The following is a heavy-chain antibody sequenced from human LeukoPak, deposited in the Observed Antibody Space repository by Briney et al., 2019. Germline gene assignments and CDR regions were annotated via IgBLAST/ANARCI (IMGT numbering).Heavy chain of an antibody. V-gene: IGHV1-18*01. CDR3: ARGRLFDNVNYYMDV. Sequence: ASVKVPFKASGYTFINFGISWVRQAPGQGLEWMVWTNVYGNTNYAQKIQGRLSINTDTPTSTAYMELGSLTSDDTAVYYCARGRLFDNVNYYMDVWGKGTTVIVSS. D-gene: IGHD1-1*01. J-gene: IGHJ6*03. CDR1: GYTFINFG. CDR2: TNVYGNT.